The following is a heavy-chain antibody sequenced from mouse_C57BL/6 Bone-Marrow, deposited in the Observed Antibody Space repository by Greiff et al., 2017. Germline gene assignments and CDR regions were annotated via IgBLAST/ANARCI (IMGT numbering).Heavy chain of an antibody. CDR2: IDPSDSYT. V-gene: IGHV1-50*01. D-gene: IGHD2-4*01. J-gene: IGHJ3*01. CDR1: GYTFTSYW. Sequence: VQLQQPGAELVKPGASVKLSCKASGYTFTSYWMQWVKQRPGQGLEWIGEIDPSDSYTNYNQKFKGKATLTVDTSSSTEYMQLSSLTSEDSAVYYCARREIYYDYDDWFAYWGQGTLVTVSA. CDR3: ARREIYYDYDDWFAY.